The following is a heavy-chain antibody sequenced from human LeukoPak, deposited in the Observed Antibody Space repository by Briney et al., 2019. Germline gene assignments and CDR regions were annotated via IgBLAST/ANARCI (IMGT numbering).Heavy chain of an antibody. D-gene: IGHD6-13*01. Sequence: PSETPSLTCTVSGGSISSSNYYWGWIRQPPGKGLQWIGSIYYSGTTYYNPSLKSRITISIDTSKTEFSLKLSSVTAADTAMYYCARADYSSTWSHDYYYMDVWGKGTTVTVSS. J-gene: IGHJ6*03. CDR2: IYYSGTT. CDR3: ARADYSSTWSHDYYYMDV. V-gene: IGHV4-39*01. CDR1: GGSISSSNYY.